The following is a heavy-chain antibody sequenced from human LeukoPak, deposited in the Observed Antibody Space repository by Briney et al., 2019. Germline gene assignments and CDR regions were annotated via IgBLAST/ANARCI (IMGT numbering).Heavy chain of an antibody. J-gene: IGHJ4*02. CDR3: TRLNVESYVDY. CDR1: GFTFSTYA. V-gene: IGHV3-23*01. D-gene: IGHD2-21*02. Sequence: GGSLRLSCTPSGFTFSTYAMTWVRQAPGKGLEWVSGISVSGTGTFYGDSVKGRFTISRDNSENTLYLQMNSLRAEDTAVYYCTRLNVESYVDYWGQGTLVSVSS. CDR2: ISVSGTGT.